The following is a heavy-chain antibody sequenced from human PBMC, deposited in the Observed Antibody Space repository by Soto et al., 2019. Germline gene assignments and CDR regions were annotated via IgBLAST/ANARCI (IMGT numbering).Heavy chain of an antibody. V-gene: IGHV3-33*01. CDR1: GFSFRTYG. J-gene: IGHJ4*02. CDR2: IWYDGTKE. Sequence: QVQLVESGGGVVHPGRSLRLSCAASGFSFRTYGMHWARQAPGKGLEWVAVIWYDGTKEYYADSVKGRFTISRDNSENTLYLTMNSLRAEDTAVYYCARDASGATEFWGQGTLVTVSS. CDR3: ARDASGATEF. D-gene: IGHD1-26*01.